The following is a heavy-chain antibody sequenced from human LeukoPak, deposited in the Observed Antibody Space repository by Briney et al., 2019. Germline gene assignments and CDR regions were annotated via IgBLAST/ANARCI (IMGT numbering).Heavy chain of an antibody. J-gene: IGHJ4*02. Sequence: PGGSLRLSCAASGFTFSSYSMNWVRQAPGKGLEWVSSISYSSSYIYYADSVKGRFTISRDNARNSLYLQMNSLRAEDTAVYYCARGGTVTSYYFDSWGQGTLVTVSS. CDR2: ISYSSSYI. V-gene: IGHV3-21*01. CDR3: ARGGTVTSYYFDS. D-gene: IGHD4-17*01. CDR1: GFTFSSYS.